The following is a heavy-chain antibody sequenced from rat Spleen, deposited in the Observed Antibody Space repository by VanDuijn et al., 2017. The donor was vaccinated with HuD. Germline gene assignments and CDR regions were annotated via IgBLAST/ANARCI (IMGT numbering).Heavy chain of an antibody. V-gene: IGHV5-29*01. CDR2: ISYYGSST. CDR1: RFTFSKCY. J-gene: IGHJ2*01. Sequence: EVQLVESDGGVVQPGRFLRLFCSTSRFTFSKCYMAWVGQAPTKGREWVATISYYGSSTYYRNSVKGRFTIPRDNAKSTLYLQMDSLSSEDTATYYCARQCDYWGPGVMVTVSS. CDR3: ARQCDY.